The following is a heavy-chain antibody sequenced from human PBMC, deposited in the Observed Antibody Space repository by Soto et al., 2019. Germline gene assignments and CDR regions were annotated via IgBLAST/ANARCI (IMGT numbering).Heavy chain of an antibody. V-gene: IGHV3-23*04. D-gene: IGHD4-17*01. CDR1: GFTFNNYA. J-gene: IGHJ6*02. CDR2: ISGRGGST. Sequence: EVQLVESGGGLVQPGGSLRLSCAASGFTFNNYAMSWVRQAPDKGLEWVSAISGRGGSTYYADSVKGRFTISRDNSKNTLFLQMNSLRAEDTAVYYCAKDSTVTTSLYSYYYGLDVWGQGTTVTVSS. CDR3: AKDSTVTTSLYSYYYGLDV.